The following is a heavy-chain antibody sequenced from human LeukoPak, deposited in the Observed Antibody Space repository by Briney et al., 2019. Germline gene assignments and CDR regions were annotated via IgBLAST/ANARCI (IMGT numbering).Heavy chain of an antibody. CDR2: FYYCGNT. CDR3: ARGPYGSASYY. Sequence: SESVSLTCTVSGGSIRSGDYHGSGIRGPPGEGVEWIGYFYYCGNTYYNPSRKGRVTILEDTSKNQHSLKLTSLTAAGPAVHFCARGPYGSASYYWGQGALVTVSS. V-gene: IGHV4-30-4*01. CDR1: GGSIRSGDYH. J-gene: IGHJ4*02. D-gene: IGHD3-10*01.